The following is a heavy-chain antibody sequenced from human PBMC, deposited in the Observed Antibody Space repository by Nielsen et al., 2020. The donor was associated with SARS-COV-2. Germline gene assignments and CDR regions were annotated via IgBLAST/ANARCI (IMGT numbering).Heavy chain of an antibody. V-gene: IGHV3-74*01. J-gene: IGHJ4*02. Sequence: GESLKISCVASEFTFSKYGMNWVRQAPGKGLAWVAHINSHGSRTNYADSVQGRFTISRDNSKNTLYLQMNSLRPEDTAVYYCARGTSGWDYWGQGTLVTVFS. CDR1: EFTFSKYG. CDR2: INSHGSRT. D-gene: IGHD6-19*01. CDR3: ARGTSGWDY.